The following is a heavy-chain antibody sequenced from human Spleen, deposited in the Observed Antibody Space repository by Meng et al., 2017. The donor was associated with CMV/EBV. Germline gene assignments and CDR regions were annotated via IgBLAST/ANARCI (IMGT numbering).Heavy chain of an antibody. CDR3: VKDIEAAMVRGSNAFDI. CDR1: GFTFTDYY. D-gene: IGHD3-10*01. Sequence: GESLKISCAASGFTFTDYYMSWIRQAPGKGLEWISYVSRSGTTIYYADSVRGRFTISRDNAKNSLYLQMNSLRAEDTAVYYCVKDIEAAMVRGSNAFDIWGQGTMVTVSS. V-gene: IGHV3-11*04. CDR2: VSRSGTTI. J-gene: IGHJ3*02.